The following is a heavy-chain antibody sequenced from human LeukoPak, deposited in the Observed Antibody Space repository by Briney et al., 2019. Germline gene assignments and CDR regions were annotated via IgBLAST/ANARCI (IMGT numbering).Heavy chain of an antibody. CDR2: IKQDGSEK. Sequence: GGSLRLSCAASGLTFSTYAMSWVRRTPGKGLEWVANIKQDGSEKYYVDSVKGRFTISRDNAKNSLYLQMNGLRAEDTAMYYCARDSAGNDYWGQGTLVTVSS. CDR3: ARDSAGNDY. V-gene: IGHV3-7*01. J-gene: IGHJ4*02. D-gene: IGHD6-13*01. CDR1: GLTFSTYA.